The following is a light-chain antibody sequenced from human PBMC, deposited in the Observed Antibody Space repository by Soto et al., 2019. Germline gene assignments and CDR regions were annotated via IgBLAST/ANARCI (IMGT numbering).Light chain of an antibody. Sequence: DIQMTQSPSTLSASVGDRVTITCRASQSISSWLAWYQQKPGKAPKLLIYDASSLESGVPSRFSGSGSGTEFTLTISSLQPDDFATYYCQQYYTFSYTFGRGTKLEIK. CDR3: QQYYTFSYT. CDR2: DAS. J-gene: IGKJ2*01. CDR1: QSISSW. V-gene: IGKV1-5*01.